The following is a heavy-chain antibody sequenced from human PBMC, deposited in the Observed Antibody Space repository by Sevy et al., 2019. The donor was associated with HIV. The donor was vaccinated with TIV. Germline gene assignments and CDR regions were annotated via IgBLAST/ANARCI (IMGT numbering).Heavy chain of an antibody. CDR2: FYISDNT. V-gene: IGHV3-53*01. CDR3: ATTTFRFFDN. J-gene: IGHJ4*02. Sequence: GGSLRLSCEASGFNVSSTYMSWVRQAPGKGLEWVSVFYISDNTYYADSVKGRFTISRDNFKNTVHLQMDSLRAEDTALYYCATTTFRFFDNWGQGTPVTVSS. D-gene: IGHD3-3*01. CDR1: GFNVSSTY.